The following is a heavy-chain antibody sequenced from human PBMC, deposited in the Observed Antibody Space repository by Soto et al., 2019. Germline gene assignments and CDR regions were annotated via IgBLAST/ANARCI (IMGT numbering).Heavy chain of an antibody. CDR1: GVTISSNA. Sequence: PGGSLRLSSAASGVTISSNAMYGFRPAPGKGLEWVSGISDRGDTTHYADSVKGRFTISRDTSKNTLYLQLNTLRADDTAVYYCAKHKPGTPSFDYWGQGTQVTVSS. D-gene: IGHD1-1*01. CDR2: ISDRGDTT. CDR3: AKHKPGTPSFDY. V-gene: IGHV3-23*01. J-gene: IGHJ4*02.